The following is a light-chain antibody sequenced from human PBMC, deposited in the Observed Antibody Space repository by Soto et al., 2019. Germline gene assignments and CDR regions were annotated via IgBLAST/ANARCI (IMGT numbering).Light chain of an antibody. CDR1: SSDVGGYNY. V-gene: IGLV2-8*01. J-gene: IGLJ3*02. CDR2: EVS. Sequence: QSALTQPPAASGSPGQSVAISCTGTSSDVGGYNYVSWYQQHPGKAPKVMIYEVSKRPSGVPDRFSGYKSGNTGSLTVSGLQVEDEADNSCNSYAGKNNLVFGGGTQLTVL. CDR3: NSYAGKNNLV.